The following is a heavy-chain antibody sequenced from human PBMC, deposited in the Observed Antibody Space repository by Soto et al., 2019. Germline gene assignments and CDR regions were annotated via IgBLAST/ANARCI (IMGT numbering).Heavy chain of an antibody. CDR2: ISYGGST. CDR1: GGSVSSVTYY. Sequence: QVQLQESGPGLVKPSETLSLTCIVSGGSVSSVTYYWSWIRQPPGKGLEWIGYISYGGSTNYNPSLKSRVSMSLDTSNNQFSLNLISVTAADTAVYYCARADDYKSSWFDPWGQGTLVTVSS. CDR3: ARADDYKSSWFDP. D-gene: IGHD4-4*01. J-gene: IGHJ5*02. V-gene: IGHV4-61*01.